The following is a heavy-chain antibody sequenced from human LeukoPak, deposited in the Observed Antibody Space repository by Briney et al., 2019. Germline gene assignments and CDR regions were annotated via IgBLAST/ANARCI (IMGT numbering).Heavy chain of an antibody. V-gene: IGHV4-34*01. CDR1: GVSFDDYY. D-gene: IGHD4-17*01. Sequence: PSETLSLTCAVSGVSFDDYYWAWVRQTPGKGLEWIGEINHSGYTNDSPSLKSRVTPSIDTSRKQFSLNLRSVTVADTGIYCCTRMTTGHDYWGQGTLVTVSS. CDR3: TRMTTGHDY. CDR2: INHSGYT. J-gene: IGHJ4*02.